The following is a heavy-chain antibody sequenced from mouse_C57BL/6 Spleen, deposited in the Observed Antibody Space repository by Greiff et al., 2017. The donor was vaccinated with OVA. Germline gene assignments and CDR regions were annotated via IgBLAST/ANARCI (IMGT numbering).Heavy chain of an antibody. J-gene: IGHJ3*01. CDR3: ARGGSTVGGFAY. CDR1: GYAFSSYW. Sequence: VQLQESGAELVKPGASVKISCKASGYAFSSYWMNWVKQRPGKGLEWIGQIYPGDGDTNYNGKFKGKATLTADKSSSTAYMQLSSLTSEDSAVYFCARGGSTVGGFAYWGQGTLVTVSA. D-gene: IGHD1-1*01. V-gene: IGHV1-80*01. CDR2: IYPGDGDT.